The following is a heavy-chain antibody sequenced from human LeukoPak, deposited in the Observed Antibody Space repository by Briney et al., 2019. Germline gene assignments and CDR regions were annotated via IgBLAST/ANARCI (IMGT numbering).Heavy chain of an antibody. J-gene: IGHJ4*02. D-gene: IGHD2-15*01. CDR3: ARSLVVPYYFDY. CDR2: IYYSGST. Sequence: SETLSLTCTVSGGSISSGGYYWSWIRQHPGKGLEWIGYIYYSGSTYYNPSLKSRVTTSVDTSKNQFSLKLSSVTAADTAVYYCARSLVVPYYFDYWGQGTLVTVSS. V-gene: IGHV4-31*03. CDR1: GGSISSGGYY.